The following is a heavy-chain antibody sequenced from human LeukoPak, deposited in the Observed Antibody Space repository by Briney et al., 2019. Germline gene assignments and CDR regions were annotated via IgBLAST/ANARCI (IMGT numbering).Heavy chain of an antibody. V-gene: IGHV4-30-2*01. Sequence: SQTLSLTCAVSGGSISSGGYSWSWIRQPPGKGLEWIGYIYHSGSTYYNPSLKSRVTISVDRSKNQFSLKLSSVTAADTAVHYCARASSSIAAAGSLPYYYYYGMDVWGQGTTVTVSS. J-gene: IGHJ6*02. CDR1: GGSISSGGYS. CDR3: ARASSSIAAAGSLPYYYYYGMDV. CDR2: IYHSGST. D-gene: IGHD6-13*01.